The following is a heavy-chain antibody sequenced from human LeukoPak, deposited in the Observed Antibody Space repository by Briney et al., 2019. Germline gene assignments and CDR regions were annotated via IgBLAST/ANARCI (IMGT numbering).Heavy chain of an antibody. CDR3: ARTYSSSWSNRDYYYFMDV. V-gene: IGHV1-69*06. Sequence: SVKVSCKASGGTFSSYANGWVRQAPGQGLEWMGGIIPIFGTANYAQKFQGRVTITADKSTSTAYMELSSLRSEDTAVYYCARTYSSSWSNRDYYYFMDVWGKGTTVTVSS. J-gene: IGHJ6*03. D-gene: IGHD6-13*01. CDR2: IIPIFGTA. CDR1: GGTFSSYA.